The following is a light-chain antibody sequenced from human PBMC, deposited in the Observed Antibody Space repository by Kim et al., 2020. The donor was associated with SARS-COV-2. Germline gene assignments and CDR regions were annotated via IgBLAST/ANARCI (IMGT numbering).Light chain of an antibody. V-gene: IGLV3-21*04. CDR1: NIGSKS. Sequence: ATGKTARITCGGNNIGSKSVHWYQQKPGQAPVLVIYYDSDRTSGIPERFSGSNSGNTATLTISRVEAGDEADYYCQVWDSSSDHWVFGGGTQLTVL. J-gene: IGLJ3*02. CDR3: QVWDSSSDHWV. CDR2: YDS.